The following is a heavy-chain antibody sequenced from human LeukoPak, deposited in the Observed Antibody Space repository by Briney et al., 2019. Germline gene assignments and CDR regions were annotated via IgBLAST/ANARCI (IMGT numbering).Heavy chain of an antibody. V-gene: IGHV3-21*03. Sequence: EGSLRLSCAASGFTFSSYSMNWVRQPPGKGLEWVSSMNSDSNYIYYADSVKGRFTMSRDDAKNSLYLQMNSLRAEDTAVYYCARDSPNLYCSGGSCYSTLNYFDYWGQGTLVTVSS. CDR2: MNSDSNYI. J-gene: IGHJ4*02. D-gene: IGHD2-15*01. CDR1: GFTFSSYS. CDR3: ARDSPNLYCSGGSCYSTLNYFDY.